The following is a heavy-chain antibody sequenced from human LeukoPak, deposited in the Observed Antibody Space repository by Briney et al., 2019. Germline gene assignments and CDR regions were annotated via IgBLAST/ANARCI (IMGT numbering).Heavy chain of an antibody. CDR2: IKQDGSEK. V-gene: IGHV3-7*01. D-gene: IGHD6-13*01. Sequence: PGGSLRLSCAASGFTFSSYWMSWVRQAPGKGLEWVANIKQDGSEKYYVDSVKGRFTISRDNAKNSLYLQKNSLRAEDTAVYYCASGIAAAHYLNPIFDYWGQGTLVTVSS. J-gene: IGHJ4*02. CDR1: GFTFSSYW. CDR3: ASGIAAAHYLNPIFDY.